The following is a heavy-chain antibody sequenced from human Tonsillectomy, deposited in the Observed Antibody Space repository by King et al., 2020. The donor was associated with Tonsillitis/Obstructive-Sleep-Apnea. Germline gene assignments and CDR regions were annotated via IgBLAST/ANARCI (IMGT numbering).Heavy chain of an antibody. CDR3: AREAHYCSSTSCYAAEFDY. Sequence: VQLVESGAEVKKPGASVKVSCKASGYTFTGYYIHWVRQAPGQGLEWMGRINPNSGGTNYAQQFQGRVTMTRDTSISTAYMELSRLRSDDTAVYYCAREAHYCSSTSCYAAEFDYWGQGTLVTVSS. CDR1: GYTFTGYY. V-gene: IGHV1-2*06. D-gene: IGHD2-2*01. J-gene: IGHJ4*02. CDR2: INPNSGGT.